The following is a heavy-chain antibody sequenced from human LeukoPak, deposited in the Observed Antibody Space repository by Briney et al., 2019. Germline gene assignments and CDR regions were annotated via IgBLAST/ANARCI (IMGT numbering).Heavy chain of an antibody. D-gene: IGHD2-2*01. CDR3: ARAELGATSYKH. J-gene: IGHJ4*02. Sequence: ASVKVSCKASGYTFTGYYIHWVRQAPGQGLEWMGWINPNSGGTNYAQKFQGRVTMTRDTSISTAYMELSRLRSDDTAVYYCARAELGATSYKHWGQGTLVTVSS. V-gene: IGHV1-2*02. CDR1: GYTFTGYY. CDR2: INPNSGGT.